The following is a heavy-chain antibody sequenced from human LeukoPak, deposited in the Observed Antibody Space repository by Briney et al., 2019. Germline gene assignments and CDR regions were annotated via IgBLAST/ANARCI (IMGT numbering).Heavy chain of an antibody. CDR3: ARGDFWSGYYRRYFDY. D-gene: IGHD3-3*01. CDR1: GGSISSSNW. Sequence: SGTLSLTCAVSGGSISSSNWWSWVRQPPGKGLEWIGEIYHSGSTNYNPSLKSRVTISVDRSKNQFSLKLSSVTAADTAVYYCARGDFWSGYYRRYFDYWGQGTLVTVSS. CDR2: IYHSGST. J-gene: IGHJ4*02. V-gene: IGHV4-4*02.